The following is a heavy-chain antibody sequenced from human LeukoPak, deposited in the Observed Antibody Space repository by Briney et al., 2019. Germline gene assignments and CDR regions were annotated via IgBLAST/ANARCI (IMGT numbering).Heavy chain of an antibody. Sequence: SETLSLTCAVYGGSFSGYYWSWIRQPPGKGLEWIGEINHSGSTNYNPSLKSRVTISVDTSKNQFSLKLSSVTAEDTAVYYCARDEDILTGQYYFDYWGQGTLVTVSS. V-gene: IGHV4-34*01. J-gene: IGHJ4*02. CDR1: GGSFSGYY. CDR2: INHSGST. CDR3: ARDEDILTGQYYFDY. D-gene: IGHD3-9*01.